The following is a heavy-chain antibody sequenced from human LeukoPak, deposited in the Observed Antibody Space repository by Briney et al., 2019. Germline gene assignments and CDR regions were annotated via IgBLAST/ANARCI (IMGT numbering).Heavy chain of an antibody. Sequence: GGSLRLSCAASGFTFGSYDINWVRQAPGKGLEWVSSITGNGASTNFADSVKGRFTISRDNSKNTAYLQMNSLRAEDTAVYYCAGSGSHVYWGQGTLATVSS. V-gene: IGHV3-23*01. D-gene: IGHD1-26*01. CDR3: AGSGSHVY. CDR1: GFTFGSYD. CDR2: ITGNGAST. J-gene: IGHJ4*02.